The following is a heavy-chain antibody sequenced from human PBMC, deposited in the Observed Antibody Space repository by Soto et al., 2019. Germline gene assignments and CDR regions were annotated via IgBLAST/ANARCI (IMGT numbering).Heavy chain of an antibody. D-gene: IGHD4-4*01. CDR3: ETNTGQYGNCFDT. CDR2: IYYSGST. Sequence: PSETLSLTCTVSGGSISSSSYYWGWIRQPPGKGLEWIGSIYYSGSTYYNPSLKSRVTISVDTSKNQFSLKLSSVTAADTAVYYCETNTGQYGNCFDTWGQGTLVTVSS. CDR1: GGSISSSSYY. J-gene: IGHJ5*02. V-gene: IGHV4-39*01.